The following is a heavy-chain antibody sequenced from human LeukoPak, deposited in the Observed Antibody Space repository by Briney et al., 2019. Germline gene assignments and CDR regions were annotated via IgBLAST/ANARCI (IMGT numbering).Heavy chain of an antibody. CDR1: GFTVSSNY. CDR3: ARGDGYSFFDY. V-gene: IGHV3-53*01. J-gene: IGHJ4*02. D-gene: IGHD5-24*01. CDR2: FYVGGAT. Sequence: AGGSLRLSCAASGFTVSSNYMSWVRQGPGKGLEWVSVFYVGGATYYADSVKGRFTISRDNSENTLYLQMKSLRAEDTAVYYCARGDGYSFFDYWGQGTLVTVSS.